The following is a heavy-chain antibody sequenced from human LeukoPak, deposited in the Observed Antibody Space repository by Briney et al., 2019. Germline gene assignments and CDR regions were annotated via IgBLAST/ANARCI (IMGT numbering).Heavy chain of an antibody. CDR2: IYYSGST. D-gene: IGHD3-10*01. CDR1: GGSISSSSYY. CDR3: ARAQGFGRQTAKYYFDY. V-gene: IGHV4-39*07. Sequence: SETLSLTCTVSGGSISSSSYYWGWIRQPPGKGLEWIGSIYYSGSTYYNPSLKSRVTISVDTSKNQFSLKLSSVTAADTAVYYCARAQGFGRQTAKYYFDYWGQGTLVTVSS. J-gene: IGHJ4*02.